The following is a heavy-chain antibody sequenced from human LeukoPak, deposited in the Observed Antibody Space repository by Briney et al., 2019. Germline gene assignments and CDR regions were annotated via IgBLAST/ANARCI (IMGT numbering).Heavy chain of an antibody. CDR1: GGTFSSYA. D-gene: IGHD3-22*01. CDR3: ARLGTYYYDSSVYYFDY. V-gene: IGHV1-46*01. CDR2: INPSGGST. Sequence: ASVKVSCKASGGTFSSYAISWVRQAPGQGLEWMGIINPSGGSTSYAQKFQGRVTMTRDMSTSTVYIELSSLRFEDTAVYYCARLGTYYYDSSVYYFDYWGQGTLVTVSS. J-gene: IGHJ4*02.